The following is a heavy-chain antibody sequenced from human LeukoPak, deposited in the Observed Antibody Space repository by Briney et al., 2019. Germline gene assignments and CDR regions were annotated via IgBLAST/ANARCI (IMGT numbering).Heavy chain of an antibody. Sequence: PSETLSLTCTVSGGSISSSSYYWGWIRQPPGKGLEWIGSIYYSGSTYYNPSLKSRVTISVDTSKNQFSLKLSSVTAADTAVYYCARIDSRNFDYWGQGTLVTVSS. CDR1: GGSISSSSYY. D-gene: IGHD2-21*01. CDR3: ARIDSRNFDY. J-gene: IGHJ4*02. CDR2: IYYSGST. V-gene: IGHV4-39*01.